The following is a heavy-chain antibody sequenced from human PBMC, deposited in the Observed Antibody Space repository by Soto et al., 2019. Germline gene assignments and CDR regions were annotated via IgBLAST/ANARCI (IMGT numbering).Heavy chain of an antibody. CDR3: VGVVGVDYYYYHIDL. CDR1: GGSVNNISDY. Sequence: QVQLQESGPGLVKPSETLSLTCTVSGGSVNNISDYWSWVRQPPGKGLEWIGYIYYSGRADYNPSPGSRFTTSLDTSKNQFSLKLSSVAYADTAVYYCVGVVGVDYYYYHIDLVCEGSSVNVSS. V-gene: IGHV4-61*01. D-gene: IGHD2-15*01. CDR2: IYYSGRA. J-gene: IGHJ6*02.